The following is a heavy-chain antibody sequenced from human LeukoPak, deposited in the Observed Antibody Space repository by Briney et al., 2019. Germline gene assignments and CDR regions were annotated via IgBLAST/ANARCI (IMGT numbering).Heavy chain of an antibody. Sequence: SQTLSLTCAISGDSVSSNNAAWTWIRQSPSRGLEWLGRTYYRSQWYNDYAVSVKGRITINPDTSKNQFSLHLNSVTPEDTAVYYCARVSVTTLENWGQGTLVTVSS. CDR1: GDSVSSNNAA. CDR2: TYYRSQWYN. D-gene: IGHD4-17*01. J-gene: IGHJ4*02. CDR3: ARVSVTTLEN. V-gene: IGHV6-1*01.